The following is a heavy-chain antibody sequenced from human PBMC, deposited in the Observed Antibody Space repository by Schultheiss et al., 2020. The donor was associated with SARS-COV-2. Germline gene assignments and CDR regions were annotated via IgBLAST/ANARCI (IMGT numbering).Heavy chain of an antibody. J-gene: IGHJ4*02. CDR3: ARADCSSSSCSSFGH. CDR2: ISGSGGST. CDR1: GFTVSSNY. D-gene: IGHD2-2*01. V-gene: IGHV3-23*01. Sequence: GESLKISCAASGFTVSSNYMSWVRQAPGKGLEWVSVISGSGGSTYYADSVKGRFTISRDNSKNTLYLQMDSLRDEDTAVYYCARADCSSSSCSSFGHWGQGTLVTVSS.